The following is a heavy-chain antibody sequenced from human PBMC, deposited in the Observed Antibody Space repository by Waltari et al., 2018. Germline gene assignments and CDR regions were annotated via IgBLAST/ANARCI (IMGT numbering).Heavy chain of an antibody. V-gene: IGHV5-51*01. Sequence: EVQLVQSGAEVKKPGESLKISCKGSGYTFTNYWIGWVRQMPGKGLEWMGISYPIDSDTIYSPSFKGQVSISVDKSISTTCLQWSSLRASDTAMYYCASLVGGSGGTVVNWFDPWGQGTLVTVSS. CDR1: GYTFTNYW. D-gene: IGHD3-10*01. CDR2: SYPIDSDT. J-gene: IGHJ5*02. CDR3: ASLVGGSGGTVVNWFDP.